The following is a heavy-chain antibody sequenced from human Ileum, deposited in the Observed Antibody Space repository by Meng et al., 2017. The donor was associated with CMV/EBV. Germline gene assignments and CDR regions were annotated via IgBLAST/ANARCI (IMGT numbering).Heavy chain of an antibody. J-gene: IGHJ5*02. CDR2: TYYRSKWYN. V-gene: IGHV6-1*01. CDR1: GDNVSSNSAA. D-gene: IGHD2-15*01. CDR3: ASMGGDGSCS. Sequence: ISGDNVSSNSAAWNWFRQSPSRGLEWLGRTYYRSKWYNDYAVSVKSRITINPDTSKNQFSLQLNSVTPEDTAVYYCASMGGDGSCSWGQGTLVTVSS.